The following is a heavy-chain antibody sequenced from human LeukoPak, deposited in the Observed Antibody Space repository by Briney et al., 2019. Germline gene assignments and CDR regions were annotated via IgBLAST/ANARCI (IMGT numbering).Heavy chain of an antibody. V-gene: IGHV4-30-2*01. J-gene: IGHJ5*02. D-gene: IGHD3-22*01. CDR2: IYHSGST. Sequence: PSQTLSLTCAVSGGSISSGGYSWSWIRQPPGKGLEWIGYIYHSGSTYYNPSLKSRVTISVDRSKNQFSLKLSSVTAADTAVYYCARAHYYDSSGYYGNWFGPWGQGTLVTVSS. CDR1: GGSISSGGYS. CDR3: ARAHYYDSSGYYGNWFGP.